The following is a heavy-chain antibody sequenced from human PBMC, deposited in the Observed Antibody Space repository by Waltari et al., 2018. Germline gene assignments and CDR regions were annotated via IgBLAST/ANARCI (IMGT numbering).Heavy chain of an antibody. CDR1: GFTFRSYA. CDR3: ARDSPHLTDLKYYFDY. V-gene: IGHV3-30*04. J-gene: IGHJ4*02. D-gene: IGHD3-9*01. Sequence: LVESGGGVVQPGRSLRLSCVASGFTFRSYAMHWVRQVPGKGLEWLAVILSDGSNQYHADSVKGRFTISRDNSKNTLYLQMNSLRAEDTAVYYCARDSPHLTDLKYYFDYWGQGSLVTVSS. CDR2: ILSDGSNQ.